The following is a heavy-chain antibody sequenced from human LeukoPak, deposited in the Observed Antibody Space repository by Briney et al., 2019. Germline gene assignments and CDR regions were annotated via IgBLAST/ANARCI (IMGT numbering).Heavy chain of an antibody. V-gene: IGHV1-2*04. J-gene: IGHJ6*04. CDR3: AGDVDGMDV. Sequence: ASVTVSCKASGYTFTGHYMHWVRQAPGQGLEWMGWINPNSGGTNYAQKFQGWVTMTRDTSISTAYMELSRLTSDDTAVYYCAGDVDGMDVWGKGTTVTVSS. CDR1: GYTFTGHY. CDR2: INPNSGGT.